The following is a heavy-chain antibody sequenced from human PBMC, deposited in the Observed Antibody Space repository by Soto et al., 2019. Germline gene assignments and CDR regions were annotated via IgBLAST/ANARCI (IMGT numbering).Heavy chain of an antibody. J-gene: IGHJ3*02. D-gene: IGHD3-22*01. Sequence: EVQLLESGGGLVQPGGSLRLSCAASGFTFNSNGMSWVRQAPGTGLEWVSAFSGSAGSTYYADSVKGRFTIARDNSKNALYLQMNSLRAEDTAVYYCASRGITMSTSAFDIWGQGTMVTVSS. CDR3: ASRGITMSTSAFDI. CDR2: FSGSAGST. V-gene: IGHV3-23*01. CDR1: GFTFNSNG.